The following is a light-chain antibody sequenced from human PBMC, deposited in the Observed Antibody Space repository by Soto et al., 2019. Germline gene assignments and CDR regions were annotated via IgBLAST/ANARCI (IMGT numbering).Light chain of an antibody. CDR2: DVS. CDR1: QSINAW. J-gene: IGKJ1*01. CDR3: QQYHRYST. V-gene: IGKV1-5*01. Sequence: DIQMTQAPSTLSASVGDRVTITCRASQSINAWLAWYQQKPGKAPKLLIYDVSTLDSGVPSRFSGSASRTEFTLSISNLESDDFATYYCQQYHRYSTFGQGTRVDI.